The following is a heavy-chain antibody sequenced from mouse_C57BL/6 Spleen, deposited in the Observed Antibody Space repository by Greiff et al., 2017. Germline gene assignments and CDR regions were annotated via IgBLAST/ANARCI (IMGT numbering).Heavy chain of an antibody. Sequence: EVKLVESGGGLVQPGGSLKLSCAASGFTFSDYYMYWVRQTPEKRLEWVAYISNGGGSTYYPDTVKGRFTISRDNAKNTLYLQMSRLKSEDTAMYYCARHARYYYGSSYGYFDVWGTGTTVTVSS. D-gene: IGHD1-1*01. J-gene: IGHJ1*03. CDR1: GFTFSDYY. V-gene: IGHV5-12*01. CDR3: ARHARYYYGSSYGYFDV. CDR2: ISNGGGST.